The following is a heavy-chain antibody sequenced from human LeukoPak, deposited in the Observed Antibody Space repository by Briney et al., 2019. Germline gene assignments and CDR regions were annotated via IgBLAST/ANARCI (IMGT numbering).Heavy chain of an antibody. D-gene: IGHD3-10*01. J-gene: IGHJ4*02. CDR3: AARPGDLAVPFDY. CDR2: ISGSGDIT. Sequence: PGGSLRLSCAASGFTFGTYAMTWVRRAPGKGLEWVSLISGSGDITYYAHSLKDRFTISRDDSKNTLYLQMHSLRAEDTAVYYCAARPGDLAVPFDYWGQGTLVTVSS. V-gene: IGHV3-23*01. CDR1: GFTFGTYA.